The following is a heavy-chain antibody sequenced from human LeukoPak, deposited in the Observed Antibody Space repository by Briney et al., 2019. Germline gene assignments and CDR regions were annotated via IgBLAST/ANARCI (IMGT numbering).Heavy chain of an antibody. D-gene: IGHD6-19*01. Sequence: SETLSLKCTVSGGSVCNNHWGWLPHSTEKGLEWIVYAYDSGISNYNPSLESRVTLSVDTSKNQFSLRLTSVTAADTAVYFCARRAGTGTPVYFDYRGQGVLVTVSS. CDR2: AYDSGIS. CDR3: ARRAGTGTPVYFDY. CDR1: GGSVCNNH. J-gene: IGHJ4*02. V-gene: IGHV4-59*02.